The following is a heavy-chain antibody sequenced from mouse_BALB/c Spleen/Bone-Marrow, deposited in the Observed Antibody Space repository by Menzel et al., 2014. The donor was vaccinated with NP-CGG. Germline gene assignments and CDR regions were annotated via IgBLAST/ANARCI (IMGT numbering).Heavy chain of an antibody. CDR3: TRSDYYDYQAWFAY. Sequence: QVQLQQSGAELVKPGASVKLSCKTSGYTFTNYYIYWVKQRPGQGLEWIGEINPSNGGSNFNEKLKSKATLTVDKSSSTAYMQLSSLTSEDSAVYYCTRSDYYDYQAWFAYWDQGTLVTVSA. D-gene: IGHD2-4*01. CDR1: GYTFTNYY. CDR2: INPSNGGS. V-gene: IGHV1S81*02. J-gene: IGHJ3*01.